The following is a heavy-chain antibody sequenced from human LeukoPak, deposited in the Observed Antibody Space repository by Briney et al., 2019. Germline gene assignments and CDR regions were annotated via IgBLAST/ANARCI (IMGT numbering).Heavy chain of an antibody. CDR3: ARVTVATIEDRYYFDY. CDR2: IYYSGST. D-gene: IGHD5-12*01. CDR1: GGSVSSGSYY. V-gene: IGHV4-61*01. Sequence: PSETLPLTCTVSGGSVSSGSYYWSWIRQPPGKGLEWIGYIYYSGSTNYNPSLKSRVTISVDTSKNQFSLKLSSVTAADTAVYYCARVTVATIEDRYYFDYWGQGTLVTVSS. J-gene: IGHJ4*02.